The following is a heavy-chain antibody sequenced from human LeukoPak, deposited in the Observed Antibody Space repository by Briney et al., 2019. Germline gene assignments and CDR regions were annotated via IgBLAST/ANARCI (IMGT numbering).Heavy chain of an antibody. CDR1: GYTFTSYG. Sequence: ASVKVSCKASGYTFTSYGISWVRQAPGQGLEWMGWISAYNGNTNYAQKLQGRVTMTTDTSTSTAYMELTSLRSDDTAVSYCAREKTLPYYDYVWGSRALDYWGQGTLVTVSS. CDR2: ISAYNGNT. CDR3: AREKTLPYYDYVWGSRALDY. V-gene: IGHV1-18*01. J-gene: IGHJ4*02. D-gene: IGHD3-16*01.